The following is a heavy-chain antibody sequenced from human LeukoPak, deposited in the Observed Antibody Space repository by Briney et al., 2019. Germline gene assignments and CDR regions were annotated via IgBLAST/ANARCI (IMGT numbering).Heavy chain of an antibody. V-gene: IGHV4-59*01. Sequence: SETLSLTCTVSGSSISNYYWSWIRQPPGKGLEWIGYIYYSGSANHNPSLKSRVTISVDTSKKQFSLKLSSVTAADTAVYYCARVTATTGIRYFDYWGQGTLVTVSS. CDR3: ARVTATTGIRYFDY. D-gene: IGHD6-13*01. CDR1: GSSISNYY. CDR2: IYYSGSA. J-gene: IGHJ4*02.